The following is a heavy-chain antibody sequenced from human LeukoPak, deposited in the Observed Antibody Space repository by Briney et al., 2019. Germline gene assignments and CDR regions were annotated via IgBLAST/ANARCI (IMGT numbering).Heavy chain of an antibody. Sequence: SETLSLTCTISGGSISRYYWSWIRQPPGKGLEWIGYIYYSGSTNYSPSLKSRVTISLDTSKNQFSLKLNSVTAADTAVYYCARGMGYWGQGTLVTVSS. CDR3: ARGMGY. J-gene: IGHJ4*02. D-gene: IGHD6-13*01. CDR1: GGSISRYY. V-gene: IGHV4-59*13. CDR2: IYYSGST.